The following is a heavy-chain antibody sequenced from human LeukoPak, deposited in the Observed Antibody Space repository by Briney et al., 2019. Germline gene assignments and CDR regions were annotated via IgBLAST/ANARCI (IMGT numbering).Heavy chain of an antibody. CDR1: RASISIYY. V-gene: IGHV4-59*01. CDR3: ARGSDFGDY. D-gene: IGHD4-17*01. Sequence: SETLSLTCTVSRASISIYYWSWIRQPPGKGLEWIGYVYYSGSTNYNPPLKGRVTMSVDTSKNQFSLRLSSVTAADTAVYYCARGSDFGDYWGQGTLVTVSS. J-gene: IGHJ4*02. CDR2: VYYSGST.